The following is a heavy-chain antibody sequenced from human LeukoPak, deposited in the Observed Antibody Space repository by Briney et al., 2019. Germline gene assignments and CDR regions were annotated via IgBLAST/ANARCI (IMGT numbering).Heavy chain of an antibody. V-gene: IGHV1-46*01. CDR2: ISPSGVST. CDR3: ARDEGWELLAEYFQH. D-gene: IGHD1-26*01. J-gene: IGHJ1*01. Sequence: ASVKVSCKASGYTFTSYYMHWVRQAPGQGLEWMGIISPSGVSTTYSQKFQGRVTMTRDMSTRTVYMELSRLRSDDTAVYYCARDEGWELLAEYFQHWGQGTLVTVSS. CDR1: GYTFTSYY.